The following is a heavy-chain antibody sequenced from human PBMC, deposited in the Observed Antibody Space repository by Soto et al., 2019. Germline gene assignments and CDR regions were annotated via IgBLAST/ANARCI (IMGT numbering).Heavy chain of an antibody. CDR3: ARISDFWSGSSSFDY. CDR2: IYYSGST. V-gene: IGHV4-59*01. D-gene: IGHD3-3*01. CDR1: GGSISSYY. Sequence: PSETLSLTCTVSGGSISSYYWSWIRQPPGKGLEWIGYIYYSGSTNYNPSLKSRVTISVDTSKNQFSLKLSSVTAADTAVYYCARISDFWSGSSSFDYWGQGTLVTVSS. J-gene: IGHJ4*02.